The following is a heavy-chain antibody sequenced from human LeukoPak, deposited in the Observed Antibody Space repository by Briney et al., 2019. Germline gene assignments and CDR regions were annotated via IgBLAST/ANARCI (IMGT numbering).Heavy chain of an antibody. CDR3: ARADGYGDANWFDP. J-gene: IGHJ5*02. Sequence: ASETLSLTCTVSGGSISSYYWSWIRQPPGKGLEWIGYIYYSGSTYYNPSLKSRVTISVDTSKNQFSLKLSSVTAADTAVYYCARADGYGDANWFDPWGQGTLVTVSS. CDR2: IYYSGST. V-gene: IGHV4-59*08. CDR1: GGSISSYY. D-gene: IGHD4-17*01.